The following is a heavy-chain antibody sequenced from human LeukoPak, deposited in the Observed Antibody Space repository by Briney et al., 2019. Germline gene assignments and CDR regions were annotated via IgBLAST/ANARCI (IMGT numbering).Heavy chain of an antibody. CDR2: IYSSGST. J-gene: IGHJ4*02. CDR1: GGSISSYY. Sequence: PSETLSLTCTVSGGSISSYYWSWIRQSPGKGLEWIGYIYSSGSTKYSPSLSGRVTISVDTSKNQFSLKLSSVTTADTAVYYCARDYYLDGYPYFDYWGQGTLVTVSS. V-gene: IGHV4-59*01. CDR3: ARDYYLDGYPYFDY. D-gene: IGHD5-24*01.